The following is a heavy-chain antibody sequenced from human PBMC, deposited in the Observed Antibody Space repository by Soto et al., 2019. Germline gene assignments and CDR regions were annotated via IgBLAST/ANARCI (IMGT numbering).Heavy chain of an antibody. CDR3: ARWMGDGSGCSSTSCSRGFDP. CDR1: GGSFSGYY. J-gene: IGHJ5*02. Sequence: QVQLQQWGAGLLKPSETLSLTCAVYGGSFSGYYWSWIRQPPGKGLEWIGEINHSGSTNYNPSLKSRVTISVDTSKNQFSLKLSSVTAADTAVYYCARWMGDGSGCSSTSCSRGFDPWGQGTLVTVSS. D-gene: IGHD2-2*01. V-gene: IGHV4-34*01. CDR2: INHSGST.